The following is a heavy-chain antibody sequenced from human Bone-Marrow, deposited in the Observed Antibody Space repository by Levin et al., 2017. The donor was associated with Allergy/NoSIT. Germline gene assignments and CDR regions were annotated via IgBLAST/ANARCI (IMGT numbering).Heavy chain of an antibody. CDR3: AKVSWGVSEHFDY. J-gene: IGHJ4*02. CDR2: ISYDGTQE. V-gene: IGHV3-30*18. CDR1: GFTFSNVG. D-gene: IGHD3-16*01. Sequence: GESLKISCAASGFTFSNVGMHWVRQAPGKGLEWVAAISYDGTQEYYADSVKGRFAISRDNSKSTLYLQMNSLRTEDAAVYYCAKVSWGVSEHFDYWGQGTLVTVSS.